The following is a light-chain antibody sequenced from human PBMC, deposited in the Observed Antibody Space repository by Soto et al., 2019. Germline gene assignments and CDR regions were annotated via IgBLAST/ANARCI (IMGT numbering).Light chain of an antibody. CDR2: AAS. CDR3: QKYNSAPPYT. CDR1: QGISNY. Sequence: DMQMTQSPSSLSASVGDRVTITSRASQGISNYLAWYQQKPGKVPKPLIYAASTLQSGVPSRFSGSGSGTVFTLTISSLQPEDVATYYCQKYNSAPPYTFGQGTKLEIK. V-gene: IGKV1-27*01. J-gene: IGKJ2*01.